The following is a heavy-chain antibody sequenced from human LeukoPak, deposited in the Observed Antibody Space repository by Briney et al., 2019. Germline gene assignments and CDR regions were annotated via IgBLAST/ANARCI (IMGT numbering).Heavy chain of an antibody. V-gene: IGHV3-30*02. D-gene: IGHD1-26*01. CDR1: GFTFSSYG. Sequence: GGSLRLSCAASGFTFSSYGMHWVRQAPGKGLEWVAVIWYGGSNKYYADSVKGRFTISRDNSKNTLYLQMNSLRAEDTAVYYCAKGVNLEGATTGWYFDLWGRGTLVTVSS. CDR2: IWYGGSNK. J-gene: IGHJ2*01. CDR3: AKGVNLEGATTGWYFDL.